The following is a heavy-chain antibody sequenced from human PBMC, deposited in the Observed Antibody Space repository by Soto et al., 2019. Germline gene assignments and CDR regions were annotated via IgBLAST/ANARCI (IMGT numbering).Heavy chain of an antibody. CDR2: IYYSGST. CDR3: ARELISTSNFDY. V-gene: IGHV4-31*03. J-gene: IGHJ4*02. D-gene: IGHD2-2*01. CDR1: GGSISSGGYY. Sequence: QVQLQESGPGLVKPSQTLSLTCTVSGGSISSGGYYWSWIRPHPGKGLEWIGYIYYSGSTYSNPSLESRVTISLDTSKNQSALKLSSVTAADTAVYYCARELISTSNFDYWGQGTLVTVSS.